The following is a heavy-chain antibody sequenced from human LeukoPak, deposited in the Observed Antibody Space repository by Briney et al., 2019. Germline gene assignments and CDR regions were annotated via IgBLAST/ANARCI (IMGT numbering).Heavy chain of an antibody. D-gene: IGHD3-16*02. CDR1: GYTFTGFY. CDR3: ARGDYVWGTYHYPFDY. CDR2: INPNSGGT. J-gene: IGHJ4*02. Sequence: GASVKVSCEASGYTFTGFYIHWARQAPGQGLEWMGWINPNSGGTNYAQKFQGRVTMTRDTSISTAYMELSSLRSDDTAVYYCARGDYVWGTYHYPFDYWGQGTLVTVSS. V-gene: IGHV1-2*02.